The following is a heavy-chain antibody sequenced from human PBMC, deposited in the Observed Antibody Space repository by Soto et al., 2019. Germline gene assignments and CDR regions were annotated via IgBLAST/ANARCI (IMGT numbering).Heavy chain of an antibody. J-gene: IGHJ6*02. CDR1: GFTFGTYT. V-gene: IGHV3-21*01. Sequence: VGSLRLSCAASGFTFGTYTMNWVRQAPGKGLEWVSSIGTSSSYIYYADSVRGRFTISRDNAKDSLYLQMSSLRAEDTAVYYCARVMCGDCSTYYYYSMDVWGQGTTVTVSS. CDR2: IGTSSSYI. D-gene: IGHD2-21*02. CDR3: ARVMCGDCSTYYYYSMDV.